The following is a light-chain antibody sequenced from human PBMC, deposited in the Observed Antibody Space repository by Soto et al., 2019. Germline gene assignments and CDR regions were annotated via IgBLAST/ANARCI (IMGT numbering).Light chain of an antibody. CDR1: QSVSSSY. CDR2: GPS. J-gene: IGKJ4*01. CDR3: QHYNNWPLT. Sequence: LTPCPGPLSLPPGEKATLSCRASQSVSSSYLAWYQQKPGQAPRLLIYGPSSRATGIPDTFSGRGSGTDFTLTISRLEPEDFAVYYCQHYNNWPLTVGEGTKVDIK. V-gene: IGKV3-20*01.